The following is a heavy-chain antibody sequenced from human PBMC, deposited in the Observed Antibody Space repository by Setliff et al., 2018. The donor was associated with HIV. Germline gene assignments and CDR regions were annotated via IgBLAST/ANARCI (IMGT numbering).Heavy chain of an antibody. V-gene: IGHV4-38-2*01. CDR3: ARVEYYGSGSYYYNWYFDL. Sequence: PSETLSLTCAVSGYSISSAYYWGWIRQPPGKGLEWIASIYHSGSTYYNPSLKRRVTKSVDTSNNPFSLRLSSATAADTAVYYCARVEYYGSGSYYYNWYFDLWGRGTLVTVSS. CDR1: GYSISSAYY. D-gene: IGHD3-10*01. CDR2: IYHSGST. J-gene: IGHJ2*01.